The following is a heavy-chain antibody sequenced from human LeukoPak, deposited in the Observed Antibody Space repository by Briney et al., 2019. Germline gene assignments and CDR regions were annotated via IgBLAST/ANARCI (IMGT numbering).Heavy chain of an antibody. CDR1: GFTFSSYW. V-gene: IGHV3-7*01. D-gene: IGHD3-3*01. J-gene: IGHJ6*03. CDR2: IKQDGGEK. CDR3: ARDRLGRITIFGVVIKGRDYYYYMDV. Sequence: GGSLRLSCAASGFTFSSYWMSWVRQAPGKGLEWVANIKQDGGEKYYVDSVKGRFTISRDNAKNPLYLQMNSLRAEDTAVYYCARDRLGRITIFGVVIKGRDYYYYMDVWGKGTTVTVSS.